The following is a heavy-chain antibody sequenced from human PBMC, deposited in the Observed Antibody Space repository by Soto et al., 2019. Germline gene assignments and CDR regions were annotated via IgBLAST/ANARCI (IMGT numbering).Heavy chain of an antibody. CDR1: GFTFSSYG. V-gene: IGHV3-30*18. D-gene: IGHD2-15*01. CDR2: ISYDGSNK. J-gene: IGHJ5*02. Sequence: GGSLRFSCAASGFTFSSYGMHWVRQAPGKGLEWVAVISYDGSNKYYADSVKGRFTISRDNSKNTLYLQMNSLRAEDTAVYYCAKDTDGYCSGGSCPNWFDPWGQGTLVTVSS. CDR3: AKDTDGYCSGGSCPNWFDP.